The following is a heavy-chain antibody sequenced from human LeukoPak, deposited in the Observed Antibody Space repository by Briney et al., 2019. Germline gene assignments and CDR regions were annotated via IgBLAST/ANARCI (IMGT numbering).Heavy chain of an antibody. CDR2: INPNSGGT. V-gene: IGHV1-2*02. CDR3: ARDRFDDDY. CDR1: GYTFTVYY. D-gene: IGHD3-16*01. Sequence: ASVTVSCKASGYTFTVYYLHWVRQAPGQGLAWMGWINPNSGGTNYAQKFQGRVTMTRDTSISTAYMELSRLRSDDTAIYYCARDRFDDDYWGQGTLVTVSS. J-gene: IGHJ4*02.